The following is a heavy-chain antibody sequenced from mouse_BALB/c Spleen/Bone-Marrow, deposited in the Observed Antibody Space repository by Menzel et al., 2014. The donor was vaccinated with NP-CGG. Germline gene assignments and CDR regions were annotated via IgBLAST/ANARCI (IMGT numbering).Heavy chain of an antibody. Sequence: EVMLVESGGGQVQPGGSLNLSCAASGFDFSRYWMSWARQAPGKGQEWIGEINPGSSTINYTPSLKDKFIISRDNAKNTLYLQMSKVRSEDTALYYCARNDYDEEFAMDYWGQGTSVTVSS. CDR1: GFDFSRYW. J-gene: IGHJ4*01. CDR2: INPGSSTI. D-gene: IGHD2-4*01. V-gene: IGHV4-2*02. CDR3: ARNDYDEEFAMDY.